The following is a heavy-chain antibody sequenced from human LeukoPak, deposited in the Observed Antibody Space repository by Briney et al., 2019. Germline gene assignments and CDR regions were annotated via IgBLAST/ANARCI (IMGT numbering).Heavy chain of an antibody. V-gene: IGHV3-30*02. D-gene: IGHD5-12*01. J-gene: IGHJ4*02. CDR2: IRYDGSNK. CDR3: ANGYDSFDY. CDR1: GFTFSSHG. Sequence: GGSLRLSCAASGFTFSSHGMHWVRQAPGKGLEWVAFIRYDGSNKYYADSVKGRFTISRDNSKNTLYLQMNGLGAEDTAVYYCANGYDSFDYWGQGTLVTVSS.